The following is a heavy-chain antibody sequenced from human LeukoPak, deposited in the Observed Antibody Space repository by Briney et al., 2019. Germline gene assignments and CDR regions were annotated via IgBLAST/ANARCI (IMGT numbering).Heavy chain of an antibody. V-gene: IGHV4-39*01. J-gene: IGHJ1*01. CDR3: ARRWYYDTSGQEYFQH. CDR1: GGSISSNSYY. D-gene: IGHD3-22*01. Sequence: SETLSLTCIVSGGSISSNSYYWGWIRQPPGKGLEWIGSLYSSGTTYYSPSLKSRVTISVDTSKNQFSLKLSPVTAADTAMYYCARRWYYDTSGQEYFQHWGQGTLVTVSS. CDR2: LYSSGTT.